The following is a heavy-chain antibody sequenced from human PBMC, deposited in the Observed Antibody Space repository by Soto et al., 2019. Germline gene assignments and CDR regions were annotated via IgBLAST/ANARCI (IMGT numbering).Heavy chain of an antibody. CDR1: GGSVSSGSYY. V-gene: IGHV4-61*01. Sequence: SETLSLTCTVSGGSVSSGSYYWSWIRQPPGKGLEWIGYIYYSGSTNYNPSLKSRVTISVDTSKNQFSLKLSPVTAADTAVYYCARVRASGSRDSLVMDVWGQGTTVTVSS. CDR2: IYYSGST. J-gene: IGHJ6*02. CDR3: ARVRASGSRDSLVMDV. D-gene: IGHD1-26*01.